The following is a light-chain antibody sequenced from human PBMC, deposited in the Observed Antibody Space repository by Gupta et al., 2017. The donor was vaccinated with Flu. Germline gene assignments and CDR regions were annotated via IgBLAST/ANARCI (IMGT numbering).Light chain of an antibody. V-gene: IGLV3-1*01. CDR3: QSWDIITVV. Sequence: GKTDRITCSGDEYGDKYACWYQQNPGPSLVLVIYKDSNRAAGIREGFSGSNSGNTATLTISGTQDRDEDDYYCQSWDIITVVFGGGTKLTVL. J-gene: IGLJ2*01. CDR2: KDS. CDR1: EYGDKY.